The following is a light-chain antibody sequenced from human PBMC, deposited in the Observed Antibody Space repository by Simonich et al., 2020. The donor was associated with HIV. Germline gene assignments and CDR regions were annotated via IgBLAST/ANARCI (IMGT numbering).Light chain of an antibody. V-gene: IGKV3D-15*01. CDR1: QSVSNN. CDR2: GAS. CDR3: QQYNNWPPLT. Sequence: EIVMTQSPATLSVSPGERATLSCRASQSVSNNLAWYPQKPGQAPRLLIYGASTRAPGIPARFSGSGSGTEFTLTISSLQSEDFAVYYCQQYNNWPPLTFGGGTKVEIK. J-gene: IGKJ4*01.